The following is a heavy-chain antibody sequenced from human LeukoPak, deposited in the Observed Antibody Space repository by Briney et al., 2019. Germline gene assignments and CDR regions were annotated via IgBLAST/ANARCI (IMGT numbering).Heavy chain of an antibody. Sequence: PSETLSLTCTVSGGSNSSSSYYWGWIRQPPGKGLEWIGSIYYSGSTYYNPSLKSRVTISVDTSKNQFSLKLSSVTAADTAVYYCARDMVVRGVYDYWGQGTLVTVSS. J-gene: IGHJ4*02. CDR3: ARDMVVRGVYDY. D-gene: IGHD3-10*01. CDR1: GGSNSSSSYY. CDR2: IYYSGST. V-gene: IGHV4-39*02.